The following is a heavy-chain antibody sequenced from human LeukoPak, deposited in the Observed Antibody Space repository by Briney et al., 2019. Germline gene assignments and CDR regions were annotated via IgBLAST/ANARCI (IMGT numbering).Heavy chain of an antibody. CDR2: IYSGGST. CDR3: ARDSVDCSSTSCYHWFDP. J-gene: IGHJ5*02. D-gene: IGHD2-2*01. CDR1: GFTVSSNY. Sequence: GGSLRLSCAASGFTVSSNYMSWVRQAPGKGLEWVSVIYSGGSTYYAGSVKGRFTISRDNSKNTLYLQMNSLRAEDTAVYYCARDSVDCSSTSCYHWFDPWGQGTLVTVSS. V-gene: IGHV3-53*01.